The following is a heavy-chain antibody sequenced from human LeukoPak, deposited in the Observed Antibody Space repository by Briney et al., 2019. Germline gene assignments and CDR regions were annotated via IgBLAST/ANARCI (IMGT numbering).Heavy chain of an antibody. D-gene: IGHD3-9*01. J-gene: IGHJ3*02. Sequence: GGSLRLSCAASGFTFSSYSMNWVRQAPGKGLEWVSSISSSSSYIYYADSVKGRFTISRDNAKNSLYLQMNSLRAEDTAVYYCARAHYDILTGYSSDAFDIWGQGTMVTVFS. CDR3: ARAHYDILTGYSSDAFDI. CDR2: ISSSSSYI. CDR1: GFTFSSYS. V-gene: IGHV3-21*01.